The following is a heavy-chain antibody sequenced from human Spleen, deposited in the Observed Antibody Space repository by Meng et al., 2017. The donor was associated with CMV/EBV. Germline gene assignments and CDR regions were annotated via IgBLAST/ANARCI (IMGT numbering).Heavy chain of an antibody. Sequence: ASVKVSCKASGYTFTGYYIHWVRQAPGQGLEWMGWINPNSGGTNYAQKFQDRVTVTSDTSIRTAYMELSRLRSDDTALYYCARERFLVPAASPDYYYYGMDVWGQGTTVTVSS. J-gene: IGHJ6*02. V-gene: IGHV1-2*02. CDR3: ARERFLVPAASPDYYYYGMDV. CDR2: INPNSGGT. CDR1: GYTFTGYY. D-gene: IGHD2-2*01.